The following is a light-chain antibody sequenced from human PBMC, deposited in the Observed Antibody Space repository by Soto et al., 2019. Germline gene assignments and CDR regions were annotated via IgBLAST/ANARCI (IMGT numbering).Light chain of an antibody. J-gene: IGKJ1*01. CDR3: QEYDNWPLWT. CDR2: EAS. CDR1: QTVSSS. Sequence: EVGMTQSPATLSVSPGERATLSCRASQTVSSSLAWYQQEPGQAPRLLIYEASNRATGIPARFSGSGSGADFTLTISSLEPEDFALYYCQEYDNWPLWTFGQGTKVDIK. V-gene: IGKV3-11*01.